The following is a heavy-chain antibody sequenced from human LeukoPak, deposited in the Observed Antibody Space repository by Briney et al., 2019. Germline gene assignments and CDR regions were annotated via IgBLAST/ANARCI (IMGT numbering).Heavy chain of an antibody. Sequence: GGSLRLSCAASGFTFSSYWMSWVRQAPGKGLEWVANIKKDGSEKYYVDSVKGRFTISRDDAKTSLYLQMISLRAEDTAVYYCARHLSGVTGYTYGRGIDYWGQGTLVTVSS. CDR3: ARHLSGVTGYTYGRGIDY. D-gene: IGHD5-18*01. V-gene: IGHV3-7*01. CDR1: GFTFSSYW. CDR2: IKKDGSEK. J-gene: IGHJ4*02.